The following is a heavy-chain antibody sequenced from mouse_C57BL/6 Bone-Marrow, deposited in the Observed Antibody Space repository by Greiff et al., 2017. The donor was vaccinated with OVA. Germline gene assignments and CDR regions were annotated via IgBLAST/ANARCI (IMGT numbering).Heavy chain of an antibody. D-gene: IGHD1-1*01. Sequence: EVKLMESGGGLVQPGGSLKLSCAASGFTFSDYYMYWVRQTPEKRLEWVAYISNGGGSTYYPDTVKGRFTISRDNAKNTLYLQMSRLKSEDSAMYYCARHGSAMDYWGQGTSVTVSS. CDR3: ARHGSAMDY. CDR1: GFTFSDYY. J-gene: IGHJ4*01. V-gene: IGHV5-12*01. CDR2: ISNGGGST.